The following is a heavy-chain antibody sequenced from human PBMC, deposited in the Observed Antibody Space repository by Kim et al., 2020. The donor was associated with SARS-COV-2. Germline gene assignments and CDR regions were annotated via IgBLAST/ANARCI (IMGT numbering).Heavy chain of an antibody. Sequence: DPDTARGRFTIASDNSKTTLYLQMASLRAEDTAVYYCARDVGDYNGMNNWGQGTTVTVSS. V-gene: IGHV3-53*01. D-gene: IGHD3-10*01. J-gene: IGHJ6*02. CDR3: ARDVGDYNGMNN.